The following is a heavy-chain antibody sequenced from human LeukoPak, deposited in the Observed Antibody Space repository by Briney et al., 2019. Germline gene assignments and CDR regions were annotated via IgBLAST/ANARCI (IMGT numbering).Heavy chain of an antibody. V-gene: IGHV4-34*01. CDR2: IYDSGST. J-gene: IGHJ5*02. Sequence: PSETLSLTCAVYGGSFSGYYWSWIRQPPGKGLEWIGSIYDSGSTYYNPSLKSRVTISVDTSKNQFSLKLNSVTAADTAVYYCARHYGPWGQGTLVTVSS. CDR3: ARHYGP. D-gene: IGHD3-16*01. CDR1: GGSFSGYY.